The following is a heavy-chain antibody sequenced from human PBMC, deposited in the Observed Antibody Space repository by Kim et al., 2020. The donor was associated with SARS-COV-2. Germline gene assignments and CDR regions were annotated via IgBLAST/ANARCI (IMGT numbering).Heavy chain of an antibody. CDR2: ISAYNGNT. CDR1: GYTFTSYG. D-gene: IGHD3-3*01. CDR3: ASRYYDFWSGDYYGMDV. Sequence: ASVKVSCKASGYTFTSYGISWVRQAPGQGLEWMGWISAYNGNTNYAQKLQGRVTMTTDTSTSTAYMELRSLRSDDTAVYYCASRYYDFWSGDYYGMDVWGQGTTVTVSS. J-gene: IGHJ6*02. V-gene: IGHV1-18*04.